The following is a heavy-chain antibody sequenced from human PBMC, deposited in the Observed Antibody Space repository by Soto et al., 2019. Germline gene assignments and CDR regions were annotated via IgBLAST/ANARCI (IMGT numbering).Heavy chain of an antibody. CDR1: GGTFSSYA. Sequence: AASVKVSCKASGGTFSSYAISWVRQAPGQGLEWMGGIIPIFGTANYAQKFQGRVTITADESTSTAYMELSSLRSEDTAVYYCARGSYSSGWYGWFDPWGQGTLVTVSS. D-gene: IGHD6-19*01. CDR2: IIPIFGTA. V-gene: IGHV1-69*13. CDR3: ARGSYSSGWYGWFDP. J-gene: IGHJ5*02.